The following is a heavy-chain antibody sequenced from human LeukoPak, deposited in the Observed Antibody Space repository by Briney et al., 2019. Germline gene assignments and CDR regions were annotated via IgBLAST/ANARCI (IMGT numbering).Heavy chain of an antibody. CDR1: GFTVNTNY. V-gene: IGHV3-66*01. CDR3: ARDQVAVDGAGYFDL. D-gene: IGHD6-19*01. Sequence: GGSLRLSCAASGFTVNTNYMSWVRQAPVKGLEWVSVMYSAGTPNYADSVKGRFTISRDKSKNTLFLQMNSLRVEDTAVYYCARDQVAVDGAGYFDLWGRGTLVTVSS. J-gene: IGHJ2*01. CDR2: MYSAGTP.